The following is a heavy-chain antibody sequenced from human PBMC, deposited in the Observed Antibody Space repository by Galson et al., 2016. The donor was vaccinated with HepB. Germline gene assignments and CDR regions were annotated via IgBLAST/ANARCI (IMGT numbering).Heavy chain of an antibody. CDR3: AKDRESLWFRESSRPGYFDY. V-gene: IGHV3-13*01. J-gene: IGHJ4*02. CDR2: IETAGDT. D-gene: IGHD3-10*01. CDR1: GFTFSIHD. Sequence: SLRLSCAASGFTFSIHDMHWVRQAPGKGLEWVSAIETAGDTYYADSVKGRFTIFRDNAKNSLYLQMNSLTAEDTALYYCAKDRESLWFRESSRPGYFDYWGQGTLVTVSS.